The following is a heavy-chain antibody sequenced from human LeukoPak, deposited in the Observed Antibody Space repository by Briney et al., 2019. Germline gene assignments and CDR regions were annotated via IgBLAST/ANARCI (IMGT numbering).Heavy chain of an antibody. V-gene: IGHV3-48*04. CDR3: ARGSLAVAMINPFDF. CDR2: ISSSGHRI. J-gene: IGHJ4*02. D-gene: IGHD5-12*01. CDR1: GFTFSSYG. Sequence: PGGSLRLSCAASGFTFSSYGMSWVRQAPGKGLEWVSYISSSGHRIYYADSVKGRFTISRDNAKNSLHLQMNRLRADDTAVYYCARGSLAVAMINPFDFWGQGTLVTVSS.